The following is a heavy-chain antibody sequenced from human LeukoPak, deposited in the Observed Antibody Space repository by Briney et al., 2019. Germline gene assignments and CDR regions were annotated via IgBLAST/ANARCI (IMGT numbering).Heavy chain of an antibody. V-gene: IGHV5-51*01. J-gene: IGHJ4*02. CDR3: ARSPYSGRYSYFDY. CDR2: IDPGVSDT. Sequence: KISCKGSGYTFTSYWIGWVRQTPGKGLEWMGIIDPGVSDTRYSPSFQGQVTISADKSISTSYLQWSSLKPSDTAMYYCARSPYSGRYSYFDYWGQGTLVTVSS. CDR1: GYTFTSYW. D-gene: IGHD1-26*01.